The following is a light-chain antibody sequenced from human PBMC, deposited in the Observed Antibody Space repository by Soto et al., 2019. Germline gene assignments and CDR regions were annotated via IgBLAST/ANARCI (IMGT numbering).Light chain of an antibody. Sequence: DLQTTQSPSTLSASVGDRVTITCRASQTINRWLAWYQQKPGKAPKLLIYDASSLESGVPSRFSGSGSGTEFTLTISSLHPDDFATYYCQQYYSSPWTFGQGTKVEIK. CDR3: QQYYSSPWT. CDR1: QTINRW. V-gene: IGKV1-5*01. CDR2: DAS. J-gene: IGKJ1*01.